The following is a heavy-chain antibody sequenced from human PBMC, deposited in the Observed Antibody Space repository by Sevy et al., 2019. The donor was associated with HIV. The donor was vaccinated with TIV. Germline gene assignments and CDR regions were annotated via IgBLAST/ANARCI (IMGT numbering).Heavy chain of an antibody. CDR3: ATTMDYYVSSGYPFDY. CDR2: FDPEDGDPEDGKT. Sequence: ASVKVSCKVSGYTLTQFSMHWVRQAPGKGLEWMTTFDPEDGDPEDGKTIYAQKFLGRVTMTEDTSTDTAYMELSGLRSDDTAVYYCATTMDYYVSSGYPFDYWGQGTLVTVSS. J-gene: IGHJ4*02. V-gene: IGHV1-24*01. CDR1: GYTLTQFS. D-gene: IGHD3-22*01.